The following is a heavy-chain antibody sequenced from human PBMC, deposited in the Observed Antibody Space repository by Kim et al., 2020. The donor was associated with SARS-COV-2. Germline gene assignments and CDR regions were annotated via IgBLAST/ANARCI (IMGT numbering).Heavy chain of an antibody. V-gene: IGHV4-4*07. CDR3: ARVSSGWYTNFDY. Sequence: NYTPSPKSVVTMSVDTAKTQFSLKLSSVTAADTAVYYCARVSSGWYTNFDYWGQGTLVTVSS. J-gene: IGHJ4*02. D-gene: IGHD6-19*01.